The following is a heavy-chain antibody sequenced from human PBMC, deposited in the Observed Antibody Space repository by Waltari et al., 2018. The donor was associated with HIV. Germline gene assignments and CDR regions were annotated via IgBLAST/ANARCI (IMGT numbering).Heavy chain of an antibody. CDR3: ARDLPLLFGASDI. CDR1: GFTVISNY. V-gene: IGHV3-53*01. D-gene: IGHD3-10*01. Sequence: EVQLVESGGGLIQPGGSLRLSCAASGFTVISNYMSWVRQAPGKGLEWVSLIYSGGSTYYADSVKGRFTISRDNSKNTLYLQMNSLRAEDTAVYYCARDLPLLFGASDIWGQGTMVTVSS. J-gene: IGHJ3*02. CDR2: IYSGGST.